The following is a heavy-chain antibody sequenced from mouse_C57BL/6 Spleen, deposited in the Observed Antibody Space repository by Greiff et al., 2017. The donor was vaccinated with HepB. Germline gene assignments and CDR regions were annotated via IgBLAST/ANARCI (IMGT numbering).Heavy chain of an antibody. CDR2: IYPGSGST. D-gene: IGHD2-10*01. Sequence: QVQLKESGAELVKPGASVKMSCKASGYTFTSYWITWVKQRPGQGLEWIGDIYPGSGSTNYNEKFKSKATLTVDTSSSTAYMQLSSLTSEDSAVYYCARSTYYDSFAYWGQGTLVTVSA. J-gene: IGHJ3*01. CDR3: ARSTYYDSFAY. CDR1: GYTFTSYW. V-gene: IGHV1-55*01.